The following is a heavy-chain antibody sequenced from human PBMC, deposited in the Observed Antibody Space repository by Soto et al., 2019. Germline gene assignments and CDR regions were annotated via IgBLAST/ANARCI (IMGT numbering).Heavy chain of an antibody. J-gene: IGHJ4*02. CDR1: GGSISSSSYY. Sequence: PSETLSLTCTVSGGSISSSSYYWGWIRQPPGKGLEWIGSIYYSGSTYYNPSLKSRVTISVDTSKNQFSLKLSSVTAADTAVYYCARLRYRQLDYWGQGTLVTVSS. V-gene: IGHV4-39*01. D-gene: IGHD3-9*01. CDR2: IYYSGST. CDR3: ARLRYRQLDY.